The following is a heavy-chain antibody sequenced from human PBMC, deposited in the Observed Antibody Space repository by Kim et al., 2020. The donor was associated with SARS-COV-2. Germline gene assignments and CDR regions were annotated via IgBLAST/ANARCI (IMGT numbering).Heavy chain of an antibody. CDR3: ASLSTGYVWGKFDY. J-gene: IGHJ4*02. D-gene: IGHD3-16*01. CDR1: GFTFSSYW. CDR2: INVDGSSK. Sequence: GGSLRLSCAASGFTFSSYWMHWVRQAPGKGLVWVSRINVDGSSKSYADSVKGRFTISRDNAKNTLYLQMNSRRAEDTAVYYCASLSTGYVWGKFDYWGQGTLVTVSS. V-gene: IGHV3-74*01.